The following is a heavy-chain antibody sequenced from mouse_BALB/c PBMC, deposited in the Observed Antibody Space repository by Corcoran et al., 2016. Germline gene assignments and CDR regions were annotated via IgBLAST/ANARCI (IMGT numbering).Heavy chain of an antibody. Sequence: QVQLHQSGPELVKPGASVKISCKASGYSFTSYYIHWVKQRPGQGLEWIGWIFPGSGNTKYNEKFKGKATLTADTSSSTAYMQLSSLTSEDSAVYFCAKTARATYYFDYWGQGTTLTVSS. CDR3: AKTARATYYFDY. D-gene: IGHD3-2*01. CDR1: GYSFTSYY. V-gene: IGHV1-66*01. CDR2: IFPGSGNT. J-gene: IGHJ2*01.